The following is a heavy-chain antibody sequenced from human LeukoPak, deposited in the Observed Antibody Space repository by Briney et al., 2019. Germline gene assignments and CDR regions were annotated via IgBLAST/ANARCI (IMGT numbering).Heavy chain of an antibody. D-gene: IGHD5-12*01. V-gene: IGHV3-23*01. CDR3: ARTRKYSGYDSYFYGIDV. CDR1: GFTFSSYA. CDR2: IRGSGGST. Sequence: PXGSLRLSCAASGFTFSSYAMSRVRQAPGKGLEWVSAIRGSGGSTDYADSVKGRFTISRDNSKNRLYLQMNSLRAEDTAVYYCARTRKYSGYDSYFYGIDVWGQGTTVTVSS. J-gene: IGHJ6*02.